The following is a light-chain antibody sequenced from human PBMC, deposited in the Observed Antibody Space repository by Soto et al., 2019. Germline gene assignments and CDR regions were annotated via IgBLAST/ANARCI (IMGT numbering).Light chain of an antibody. CDR3: QQSGSSPIT. CDR2: GAS. V-gene: IGKV3-20*01. CDR1: QSVSNNY. Sequence: ENVFTQSPGTLFPSPRERATPSRRASQSVSNNYLAWYQQKPGQAPRLLIYGASTRATGIPDRFSGSGSGTDFTLTISRLEPEDFAVYYCQQSGSSPITFGQGTLLEI. J-gene: IGKJ5*01.